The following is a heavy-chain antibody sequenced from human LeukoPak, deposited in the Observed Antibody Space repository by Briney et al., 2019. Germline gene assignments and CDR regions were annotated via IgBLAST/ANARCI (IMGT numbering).Heavy chain of an antibody. V-gene: IGHV3-23*01. CDR2: VSGGGVTT. CDR3: ARNQQLGGHSYYYYGMDV. D-gene: IGHD3-16*01. Sequence: GGSLRLSCVGSGFTSIAYALTWARQAPGKGLEWVSGVSGGGVTTYYADSVKGRFTISRDNSKNTLYLQMNSLRADDTAIYYCARNQQLGGHSYYYYGMDVWGQGTTVTVSS. CDR1: GFTSIAYA. J-gene: IGHJ6*02.